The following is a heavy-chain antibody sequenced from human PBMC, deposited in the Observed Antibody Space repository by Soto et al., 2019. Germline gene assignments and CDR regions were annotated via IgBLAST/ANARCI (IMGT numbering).Heavy chain of an antibody. V-gene: IGHV3-23*01. Sequence: GGSLRLACAASGFTFSSYAMSWVRQAPGKGLEWVSAISGSGGSTYYADSVKGRFTISRDNSKNTLYLQMNSLRAEDTAVYYCAKDRPLYYYGSGSAAFDIWGQGTMVTVSS. CDR2: ISGSGGST. CDR1: GFTFSSYA. J-gene: IGHJ3*02. D-gene: IGHD3-10*01. CDR3: AKDRPLYYYGSGSAAFDI.